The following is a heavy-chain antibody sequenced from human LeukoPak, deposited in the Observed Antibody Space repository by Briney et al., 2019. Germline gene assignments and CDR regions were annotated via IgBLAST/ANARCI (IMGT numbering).Heavy chain of an antibody. V-gene: IGHV1-69*05. Sequence: SVKVSCKASGGTFSSYAISWVRQAPGQGLEWMGGIIPIFGTANYAQKFQGRVTITTDESTSTAYMELSSLRSEDTAVYYCARGGLRFLEWLYYFDYWGQGTLVTVSS. CDR1: GGTFSSYA. CDR2: IIPIFGTA. D-gene: IGHD3-3*01. J-gene: IGHJ4*02. CDR3: ARGGLRFLEWLYYFDY.